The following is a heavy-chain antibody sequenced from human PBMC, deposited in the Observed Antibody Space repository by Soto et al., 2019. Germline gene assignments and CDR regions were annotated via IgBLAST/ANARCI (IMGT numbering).Heavy chain of an antibody. CDR1: GDSVSSNSAA. CDR3: ARVRIVVVPAARYYGLDV. Sequence: SQTLSLTCAISGDSVSSNSAAWNWIRQSPSRGLEWLGRTYYRSKWYNDYAVSVKSRITINPDTSKNQFSLQLNSVTPEDTAVYYCARVRIVVVPAARYYGLDVWGQGTTVTVSS. CDR2: TYYRSKWYN. D-gene: IGHD2-2*01. V-gene: IGHV6-1*01. J-gene: IGHJ6*01.